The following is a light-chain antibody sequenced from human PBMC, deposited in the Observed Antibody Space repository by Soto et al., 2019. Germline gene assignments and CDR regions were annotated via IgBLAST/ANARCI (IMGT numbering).Light chain of an antibody. CDR2: GAS. V-gene: IGKV3-15*01. CDR3: QQYNHWPLT. CDR1: QYVSAN. J-gene: IGKJ4*01. Sequence: VVMTQSPATLSVSPGERATLSCRASQYVSANLAWYQQKPGQAPRLLLYGASTRATAVPARFSGSWSGTDFTLTFNSLQSEDSAVYYCQQYNHWPLTFGGGTKVEI.